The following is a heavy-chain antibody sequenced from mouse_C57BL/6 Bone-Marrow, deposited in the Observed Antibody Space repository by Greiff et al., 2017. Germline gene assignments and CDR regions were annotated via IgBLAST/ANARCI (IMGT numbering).Heavy chain of an antibody. Sequence: EVKLVESGGGLVQPGGSLKLSCAASGFTFSDYYMYWVRQTPEKRLEWVAYISNGGGSTYYPDTVKGRFTISRDNAKNTLYLQMSRLKSEDTAMXYCARQGNYDYDGYYFDYWGQGTTLTVSS. D-gene: IGHD2-4*01. CDR2: ISNGGGST. CDR1: GFTFSDYY. J-gene: IGHJ2*01. V-gene: IGHV5-12*01. CDR3: ARQGNYDYDGYYFDY.